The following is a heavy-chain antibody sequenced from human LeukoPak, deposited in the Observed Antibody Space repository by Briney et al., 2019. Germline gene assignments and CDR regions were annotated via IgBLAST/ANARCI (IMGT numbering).Heavy chain of an antibody. CDR2: INHSGST. Sequence: SETLSLTSAVYGGSFSGYYWSWIRQPPGKGLEWIGEINHSGSTNYNPSLKSRVTISVDTSKNQFSLKLSSVTAADTAVYYCARGPTRYDFWSGYYRDWGQGTLVTVSS. CDR3: ARGPTRYDFWSGYYRD. D-gene: IGHD3-3*01. V-gene: IGHV4-34*01. J-gene: IGHJ4*01. CDR1: GGSFSGYY.